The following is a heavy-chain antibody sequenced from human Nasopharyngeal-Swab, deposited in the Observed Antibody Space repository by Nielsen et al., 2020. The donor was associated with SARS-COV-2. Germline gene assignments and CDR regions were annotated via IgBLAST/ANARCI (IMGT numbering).Heavy chain of an antibody. J-gene: IGHJ3*02. D-gene: IGHD3-3*01. CDR2: IYHSGST. CDR3: ARDRALRFLEWLNGVRAFDI. V-gene: IGHV4/OR15-8*01. Sequence: TWFRQAPGKGLEWIGEIYHSGSTNYNPSLKSRVTISVDKSKNQFSLKLSSVTAADTAVYYCARDRALRFLEWLNGVRAFDIWGQGTMVTVSS.